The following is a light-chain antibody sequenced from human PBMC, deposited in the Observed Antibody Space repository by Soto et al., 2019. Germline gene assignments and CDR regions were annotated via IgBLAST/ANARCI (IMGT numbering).Light chain of an antibody. CDR1: SSDVGSYRF. J-gene: IGLJ1*01. V-gene: IGLV2-23*02. Sequence: QSALTQPPSASGSPGQSVTISCTGTSSDVGSYRFVSWYQQHPGKAPKLLIYEVSKRPSGVSNRFSGSKSGNTASLTISGLQAEDEADYYCCSYAGSSTYVFGTGTKLTVL. CDR2: EVS. CDR3: CSYAGSSTYV.